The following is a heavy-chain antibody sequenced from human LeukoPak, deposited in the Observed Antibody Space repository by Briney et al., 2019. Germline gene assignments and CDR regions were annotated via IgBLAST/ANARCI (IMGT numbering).Heavy chain of an antibody. Sequence: PGGSLRLSCAASGFTFSDYYMSWIRQAPGKGLEWVSYISSSGSTIYYADSVKGRFTISRDNAKNSLYLQMNSLRAEDTAVYYCARETYYYDSSGYYSVAFDIWGQGTMVTVSS. D-gene: IGHD3-22*01. CDR3: ARETYYYDSSGYYSVAFDI. CDR1: GFTFSDYY. V-gene: IGHV3-11*04. J-gene: IGHJ3*02. CDR2: ISSSGSTI.